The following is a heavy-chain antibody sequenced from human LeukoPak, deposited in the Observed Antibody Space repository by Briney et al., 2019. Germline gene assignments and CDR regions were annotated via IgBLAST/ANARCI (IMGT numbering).Heavy chain of an antibody. D-gene: IGHD5-24*01. CDR3: ARSRVEMATRHFDY. CDR2: VHLDGRT. J-gene: IGHJ4*02. V-gene: IGHV4-4*02. CDR1: GGAVSSTNW. Sequence: SETLSLTCGVSGGAVSSTNWGTWIRQPPGKGLEWIGEVHLDGRTNFNPSLKSRLTMSVDLSENHVSLKLSSVTAADTAVYYCARSRVEMATRHFDYWGQGTLVTVSS.